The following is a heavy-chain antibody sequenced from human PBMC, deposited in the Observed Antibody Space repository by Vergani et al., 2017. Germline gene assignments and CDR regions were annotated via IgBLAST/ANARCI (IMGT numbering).Heavy chain of an antibody. D-gene: IGHD1-26*01. J-gene: IGHJ3*02. CDR1: GFTFDDYA. CDR3: AKDSGSYSDAFDI. CDR2: ISWNSGSI. V-gene: IGHV3-9*03. Sequence: DVDLVESGGGFVQPGGSRRLSCAASGFTFDDYAMHWVRQAPGKGLEWVSGISWNSGSIGYADSVKGRFTISRDNAKNSLYLQMNSLRAEDMALYYCAKDSGSYSDAFDIWGQGTMVTVSS.